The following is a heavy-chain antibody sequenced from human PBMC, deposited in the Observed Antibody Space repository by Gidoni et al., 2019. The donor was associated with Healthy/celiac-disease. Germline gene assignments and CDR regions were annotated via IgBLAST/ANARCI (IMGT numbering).Heavy chain of an antibody. D-gene: IGHD3-22*01. J-gene: IGHJ3*02. CDR2: ISYDGSNK. CDR3: ARAQVAHYYDSSGYYPDAFDI. Sequence: QVQLLESGGGVVQPGRSLRPSCAASGFTFSSYATLWVRQAPGKGLEWVAVISYDGSNKYYADSVKGRFTISRDNSKNTLYLQMNSLRAEDTAVYYCARAQVAHYYDSSGYYPDAFDIWGQGTMVTVSS. CDR1: GFTFSSYA. V-gene: IGHV3-30-3*01.